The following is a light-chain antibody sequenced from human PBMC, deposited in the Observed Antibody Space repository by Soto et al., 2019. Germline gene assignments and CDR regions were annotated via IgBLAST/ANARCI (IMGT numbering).Light chain of an antibody. CDR3: QQYNASPLT. J-gene: IGKJ3*01. CDR1: QSLNTNS. V-gene: IGKV3-20*01. Sequence: EIVLTQSPGTLSLSPGKRATLSCRASQSLNTNSLAWYQQKPGQTPRLLIYAASTRDTDIPDRFIGSGSGTDFALTITRLEPEDFALYYCQQYNASPLTFGPGTKLDVK. CDR2: AAS.